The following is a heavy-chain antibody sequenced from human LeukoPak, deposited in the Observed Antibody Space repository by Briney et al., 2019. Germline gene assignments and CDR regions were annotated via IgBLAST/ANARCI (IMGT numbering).Heavy chain of an antibody. V-gene: IGHV3-21*01. CDR2: ISSSGGSI. CDR1: GFTFSYYS. J-gene: IGHJ4*02. Sequence: GGSLRLSCAASGFTFSYYSVNWVRQAPGKGLEWVSPISSSGGSIFYAASVKGRFTISRDNSKNTLYLQMNSLRAEDTAVYYCARGVAVAGYIDYWGQGTLVTVSS. CDR3: ARGVAVAGYIDY. D-gene: IGHD6-19*01.